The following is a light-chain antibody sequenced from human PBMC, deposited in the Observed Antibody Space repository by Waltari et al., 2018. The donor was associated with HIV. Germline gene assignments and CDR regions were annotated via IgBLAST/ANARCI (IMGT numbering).Light chain of an antibody. Sequence: SYVLTQAPSVSVAPGQTATIACLGHTIGTTDVHWYRQRPRQAPAVVVHYDSDRPSENPDRISGSNSGDMATLTIESVESDDEAIYYCQVWDTNDDWVFGGGTRVTVL. V-gene: IGLV3-21*02. CDR1: TIGTTD. CDR2: YDS. CDR3: QVWDTNDDWV. J-gene: IGLJ3*02.